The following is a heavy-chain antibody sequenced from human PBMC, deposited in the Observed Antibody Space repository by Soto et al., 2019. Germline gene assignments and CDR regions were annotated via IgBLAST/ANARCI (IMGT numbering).Heavy chain of an antibody. CDR3: ARGGTAMGYYFDY. Sequence: VQLVESGGGVVQPGRSLRLSCAASGFTFSSYGMHWVRQAPGKGLEWVAVIWYDGSNKYYADSVKGRFTISRDNSQNTLYLPMNSLRAEDTAVYYCARGGTAMGYYFDYWGQGTLVTVSS. D-gene: IGHD5-18*01. CDR2: IWYDGSNK. V-gene: IGHV3-33*01. CDR1: GFTFSSYG. J-gene: IGHJ4*02.